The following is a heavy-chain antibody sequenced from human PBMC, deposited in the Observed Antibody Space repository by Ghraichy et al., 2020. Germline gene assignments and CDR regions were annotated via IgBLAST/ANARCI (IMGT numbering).Heavy chain of an antibody. CDR3: AKSIAAVGNTNWFDP. D-gene: IGHD6-13*01. V-gene: IGHV3-9*01. J-gene: IGHJ5*02. CDR1: GFTFDDYA. CDR2: ISWNSGSI. Sequence: GGSLRLTCAASGFTFDDYAMHWVRQAPGKGLEWVSGISWNSGSIGYADSVKGRFTISRDNAKNSLYLQMNSLRAQDTALYYCAKSIAAVGNTNWFDPWGQGTLVTVSS.